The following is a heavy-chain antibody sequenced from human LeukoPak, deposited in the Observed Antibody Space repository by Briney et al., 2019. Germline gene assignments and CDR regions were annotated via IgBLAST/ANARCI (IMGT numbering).Heavy chain of an antibody. Sequence: PGGSLRLSCAASGFTFSSYSMNWVRQAPGKGLEWISYIDSSSSSIYYADSVKGRFTISRDNAKNSLYLQMNSLRAEDTAVYYCARDFLRSYYNYWGQGTLVTVSS. J-gene: IGHJ4*02. D-gene: IGHD1-26*01. V-gene: IGHV3-48*04. CDR2: IDSSSSSI. CDR1: GFTFSSYS. CDR3: ARDFLRSYYNY.